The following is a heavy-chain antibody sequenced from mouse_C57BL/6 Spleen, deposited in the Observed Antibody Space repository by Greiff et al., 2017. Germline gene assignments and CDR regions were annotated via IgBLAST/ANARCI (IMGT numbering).Heavy chain of an antibody. D-gene: IGHD3-2*02. V-gene: IGHV1-50*01. Sequence: QVQLQQPGAELVKPGASVKLSCKASGYTFTSYWMQWVKQRPGQGLEWIGEIDPSDSYTNYNQKFKGKATLTVDTSSSTAYMQLSSLTSEDSAVYYCAQLRLRSAMDYWGQGTSVTVSS. CDR1: GYTFTSYW. J-gene: IGHJ4*01. CDR3: AQLRLRSAMDY. CDR2: IDPSDSYT.